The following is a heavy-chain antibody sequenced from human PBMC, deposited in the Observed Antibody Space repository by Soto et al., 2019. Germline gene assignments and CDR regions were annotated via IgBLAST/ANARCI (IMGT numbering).Heavy chain of an antibody. V-gene: IGHV3-23*01. D-gene: IGHD3-9*01. Sequence: GGSLRLSCAASGFTFSSYAMSWVRQAPGKGLEWVSAISGSGGSTYYADSVKGRFTISRDNSKNTRYLQMNSLRAEDTAVYYCAKGAYSILTGYYTEYYFDYWGQGTLVTVSS. CDR1: GFTFSSYA. CDR3: AKGAYSILTGYYTEYYFDY. J-gene: IGHJ4*02. CDR2: ISGSGGST.